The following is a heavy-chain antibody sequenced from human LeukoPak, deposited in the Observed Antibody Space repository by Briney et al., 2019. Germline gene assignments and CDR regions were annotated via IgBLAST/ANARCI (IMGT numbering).Heavy chain of an antibody. CDR1: GFTFSYYG. D-gene: IGHD3-22*01. Sequence: GGSLRLSCAASGFTFSYYGMHWVRQAPGRGLEWAAVISHDGSNKYYADSVKGRSTISRDNSKNTLYLQMNSLRPEDTSVYYCAKPGKRRVVTITDFDYWGQGTLVTVSS. J-gene: IGHJ4*02. CDR3: AKPGKRRVVTITDFDY. CDR2: ISHDGSNK. V-gene: IGHV3-30*18.